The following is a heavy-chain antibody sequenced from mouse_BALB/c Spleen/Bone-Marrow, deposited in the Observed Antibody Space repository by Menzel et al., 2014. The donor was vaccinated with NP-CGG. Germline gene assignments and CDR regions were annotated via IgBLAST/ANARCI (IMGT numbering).Heavy chain of an antibody. CDR3: HYYGYGGAMDY. V-gene: IGHV1-26*01. Sequence: EVKLMESGPDLVKPGASVKISCKASGYSFTGYYMHWVKQSLGKSLERIGRVNPNNGGTSFNQKFKGKAIFTVDKSSSAAYMELRSLTSEDSAVYYCHYYGYGGAMDYWGQGTSVTVSA. J-gene: IGHJ4*01. CDR1: GYSFTGYY. CDR2: VNPNNGGT. D-gene: IGHD1-2*01.